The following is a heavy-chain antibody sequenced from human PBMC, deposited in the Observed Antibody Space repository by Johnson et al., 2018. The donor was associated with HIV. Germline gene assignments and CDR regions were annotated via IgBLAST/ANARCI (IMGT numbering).Heavy chain of an antibody. CDR2: IKSKTDGGTP. V-gene: IGHV3-15*01. Sequence: VQLVESGGGVVQPGRSRRLSCAASGFIFSNAWMSWVRQAPGKGLEWVGRIKSKTDGGTPDYAAPVKDRFTISRDDSKNTLYLQMSSLRTEDAAVYYCTTEGDAFDIWGQGTMVTVSS. CDR3: TTEGDAFDI. J-gene: IGHJ3*02. CDR1: GFIFSNAW.